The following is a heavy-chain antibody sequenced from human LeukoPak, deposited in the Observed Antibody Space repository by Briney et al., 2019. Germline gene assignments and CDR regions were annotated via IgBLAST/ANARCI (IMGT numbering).Heavy chain of an antibody. Sequence: PGGSLRLSCAASGFTFSSSWMTWVRQAPGKGLEWVANIKQDGSEKYYVDSVKCRFTISRDNTKNSLYLQMNGLRAEDTAVYYCVRHQGTTFDYWGQGTLVTVSS. CDR2: IKQDGSEK. D-gene: IGHD1-1*01. CDR1: GFTFSSSW. V-gene: IGHV3-7*01. J-gene: IGHJ4*02. CDR3: VRHQGTTFDY.